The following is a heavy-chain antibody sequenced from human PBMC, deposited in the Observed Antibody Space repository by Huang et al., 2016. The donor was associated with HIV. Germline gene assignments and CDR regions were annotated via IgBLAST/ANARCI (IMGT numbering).Heavy chain of an antibody. V-gene: IGHV3-23*01. D-gene: IGHD1-26*01. CDR3: AKPYSGSSNQVFDY. Sequence: EVRLLESGGRLVQSGESLRLSCAASGFTFNIYAMSWVRQAPGKGLEWVAGIRASGDTKNYPDSVKGRFTISRDNSRSILDLQMSSLGVEATAMYYCAKPYSGSSNQVFDYWGQGTMVTVSS. J-gene: IGHJ4*02. CDR2: IRASGDTK. CDR1: GFTFNIYA.